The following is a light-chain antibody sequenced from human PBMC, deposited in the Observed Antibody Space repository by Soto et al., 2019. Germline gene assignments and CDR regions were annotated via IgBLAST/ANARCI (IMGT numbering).Light chain of an antibody. CDR1: QNVRNN. V-gene: IGKV3-15*01. CDR2: GAS. CDR3: QQYNNWPRT. J-gene: IGKJ5*01. Sequence: TQSPGTLSLSPGERATLSCRASQNVRNNYIGWYQQKPGQAPRLLIYGASTRATDVPDRFSGSGSGTEFTLTISNLQSEDLAVYYCQQYNNWPRTFGQGTRLEIK.